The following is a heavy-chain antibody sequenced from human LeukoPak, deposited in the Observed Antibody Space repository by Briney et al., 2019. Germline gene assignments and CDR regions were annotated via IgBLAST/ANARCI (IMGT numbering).Heavy chain of an antibody. J-gene: IGHJ5*02. CDR3: ARGRVGDYGGWFDL. V-gene: IGHV4-34*01. CDR1: GGSFSGYY. D-gene: IGHD4-17*01. Sequence: SETLSLTCAVYGGSFSGYYWSWIRQPPGKGLEWIGEINHSGSTNYNPSLKSRVTISVDTSKNQFSLKLSSVTAADTAVYYCARGRVGDYGGWFDLWGQGTLVTVSS. CDR2: INHSGST.